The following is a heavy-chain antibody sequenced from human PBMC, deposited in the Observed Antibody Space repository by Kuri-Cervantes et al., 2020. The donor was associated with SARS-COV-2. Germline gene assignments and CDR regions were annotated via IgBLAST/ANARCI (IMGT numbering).Heavy chain of an antibody. D-gene: IGHD3-10*01. Sequence: ETLSLTCAASGFTFDDYGMSWVRQAPGKGLKWVSGINWNGGSTGYADSVKGRFTISRDNAKNSLYLQMNSLRAEDTAVYYCAKDRRGSGPFDYWGQGTLVTVSS. J-gene: IGHJ4*02. CDR3: AKDRRGSGPFDY. CDR1: GFTFDDYG. CDR2: INWNGGST. V-gene: IGHV3-20*04.